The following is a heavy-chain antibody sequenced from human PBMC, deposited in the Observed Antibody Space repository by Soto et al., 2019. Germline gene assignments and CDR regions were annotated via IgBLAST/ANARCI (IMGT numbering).Heavy chain of an antibody. CDR3: ARDLGSGYPTYYFDY. D-gene: IGHD3-22*01. Sequence: SETRSLTCTVSGGSISIGGYYWTWIRQHPGKGREGIGYIYYSGSTYYNPALKSRVTISADTSKNQFPLKLSSVTAADTAVYYCARDLGSGYPTYYFDYWGQGTLVNVSS. CDR2: IYYSGST. J-gene: IGHJ4*02. CDR1: GGSISIGGYY. V-gene: IGHV4-31*03.